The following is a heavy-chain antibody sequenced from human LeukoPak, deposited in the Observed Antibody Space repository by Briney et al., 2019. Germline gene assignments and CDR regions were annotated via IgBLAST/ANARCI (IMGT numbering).Heavy chain of an antibody. CDR2: ISSSGSTI. CDR3: ARTYYYDSSGFFDY. J-gene: IGHJ4*02. CDR1: GFTFSSYE. V-gene: IGHV3-48*03. Sequence: GGSLRLSCAASGFTFSSYEMNWVRQAPGKGLEWVSYISSSGSTIYYADSVKGRFTISRDNVKNSLYLQMNSLRAKDTAVYYCARTYYYDSSGFFDYWGQGTLVTVSS. D-gene: IGHD3-22*01.